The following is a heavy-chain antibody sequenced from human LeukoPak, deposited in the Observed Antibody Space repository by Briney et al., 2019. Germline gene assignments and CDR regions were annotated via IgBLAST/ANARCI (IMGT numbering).Heavy chain of an antibody. D-gene: IGHD1-7*01. CDR3: AREELPPYNWNYVDI. CDR1: GGTFSSYA. V-gene: IGHV1-69*05. J-gene: IGHJ3*02. CDR2: IIPIFGTA. Sequence: VASVKVSCKASGGTFSSYAISWVRQAPGQGLEWMGGIIPIFGTANYAQKFQGRVTITTDESTSTAYMELSSLRSEDTAVYYCAREELPPYNWNYVDIWGQGTMVTVSS.